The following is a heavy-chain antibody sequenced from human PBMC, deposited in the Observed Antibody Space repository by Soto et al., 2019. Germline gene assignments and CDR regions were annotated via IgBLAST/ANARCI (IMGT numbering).Heavy chain of an antibody. Sequence: QVQLLQSGAEVKKPGASVKVSCETSGYNFAAFCRHWIRQAPGQGLEWMGWINPTSGATVSAQKVKDRFTMTRDTAISTAYMELRGLKSDDTAVYYCTRDPDYGDYWGYFFDYWGQGTPVSVSS. CDR3: TRDPDYGDYWGYFFDY. D-gene: IGHD4-17*01. J-gene: IGHJ4*02. CDR1: GYNFAAFC. V-gene: IGHV1-2*02. CDR2: INPTSGAT.